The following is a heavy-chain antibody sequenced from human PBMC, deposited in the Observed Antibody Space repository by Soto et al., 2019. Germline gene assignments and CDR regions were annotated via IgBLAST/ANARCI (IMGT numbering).Heavy chain of an antibody. CDR1: GFTFSRYW. CDR2: IKQDGTEK. Sequence: GESLKISCAASGFTFSRYWMNWVRQAPGKGLEWVANIKQDGTEKNYVDSVKGRFTISRDNARKSLYLQMDSLRAGDTAVYFCARGDTPMITGMDSFDIWGQGTMVTVSS. CDR3: ARGDTPMITGMDSFDI. V-gene: IGHV3-7*01. D-gene: IGHD5-18*01. J-gene: IGHJ3*02.